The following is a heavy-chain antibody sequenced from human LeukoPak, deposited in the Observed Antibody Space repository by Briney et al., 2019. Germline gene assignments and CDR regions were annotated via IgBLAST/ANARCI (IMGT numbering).Heavy chain of an antibody. D-gene: IGHD5-24*01. CDR2: IYYSGST. Sequence: SDTLSLTCTVSGVSISSVDYYWSWIRRPPGKGLEWIGYIYYSGSTYYNPSLKCRVTISVDTSKNQFSLKLSSVTAADTAVYYCARAGDGYNLNLDLYFDYWGQGTLVTVSS. J-gene: IGHJ4*02. V-gene: IGHV4-30-4*02. CDR1: GVSISSVDYY. CDR3: ARAGDGYNLNLDLYFDY.